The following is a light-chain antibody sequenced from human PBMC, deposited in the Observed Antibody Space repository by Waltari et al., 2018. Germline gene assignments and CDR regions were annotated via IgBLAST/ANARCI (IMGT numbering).Light chain of an antibody. CDR3: AAWDDGWSGPWV. Sequence: QSVLPQPPSTSATPGQRVTISCSGSTSNIGNNSVYWYQQVPGMAPKLIIYKNSQRPSGVPDRFSGSKSGTSASLAISGLRSEDEATYHCAAWDDGWSGPWVFGGGTRVTVL. J-gene: IGLJ3*02. V-gene: IGLV1-47*01. CDR1: TSNIGNNS. CDR2: KNS.